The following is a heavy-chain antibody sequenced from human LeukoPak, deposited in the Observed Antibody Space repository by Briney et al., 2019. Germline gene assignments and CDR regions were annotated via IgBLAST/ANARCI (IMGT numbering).Heavy chain of an antibody. V-gene: IGHV3-23*01. CDR1: GFTFSTFA. CDR3: ATCRQVLLPFES. CDR2: IFPSGGEI. Sequence: GGSLRLSCAASGFTFSTFAMIWVRQPPGKGLAWVSSIFPSGGEIHYADSVRGRFTISRDNSKSILSLQMNSLIAEDTAIYYCATCRQVLLPFESWGQGTLVTVSS. D-gene: IGHD5-18*01. J-gene: IGHJ4*02.